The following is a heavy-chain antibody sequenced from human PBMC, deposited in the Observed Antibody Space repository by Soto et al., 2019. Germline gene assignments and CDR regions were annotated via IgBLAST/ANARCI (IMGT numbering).Heavy chain of an antibody. Sequence: QVQVVESGGGVVQPGRSLRLSCAASGFTFSVYGMHWVRQAPGKGLEWVAAISYDGDNKYYADSVKGRFTVSRDNSKNTLYLQMNSLRAEDTAVYYCAKHRRSRDGHNSFDYWCQGTLVTVSS. CDR1: GFTFSVYG. J-gene: IGHJ4*02. CDR3: AKHRRSRDGHNSFDY. CDR2: ISYDGDNK. V-gene: IGHV3-30*18. D-gene: IGHD2-2*01.